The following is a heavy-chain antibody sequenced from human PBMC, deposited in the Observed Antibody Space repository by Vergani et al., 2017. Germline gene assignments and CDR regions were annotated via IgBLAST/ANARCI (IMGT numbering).Heavy chain of an antibody. D-gene: IGHD1-1*01. J-gene: IGHJ6*03. CDR2: ISVSGTSI. CDR1: GFTFRDFY. V-gene: IGHV3-11*01. Sequence: QVQLVESGGGVVQPGRSLRLSCAASGFTFRDFYMTWIRQVPGKGLEWVSHISVSGTSINYADSVKARFTVSRDNAKMSLYLQMTSLRVEDAAVYSCAKGKCNDGFNSYYSMDVWGKGTTVTVSS. CDR3: AKGKCNDGFNSYYSMDV.